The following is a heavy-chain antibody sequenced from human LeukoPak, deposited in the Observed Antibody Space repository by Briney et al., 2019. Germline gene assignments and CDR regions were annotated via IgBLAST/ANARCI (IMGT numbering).Heavy chain of an antibody. CDR3: TRHEDCSGASSYSPPDY. D-gene: IGHD2-15*01. CDR1: GFTFSAST. Sequence: GGSLKLSCAASGFTFSASTMHWVRQASGKGLEWVGRIRSKGNSYATAYAASVKGRFTISRDDSKNTAYLQMNILKTEDTAVYYCTRHEDCSGASSYSPPDYWGQGTLVTVSS. CDR2: IRSKGNSYAT. V-gene: IGHV3-73*01. J-gene: IGHJ4*02.